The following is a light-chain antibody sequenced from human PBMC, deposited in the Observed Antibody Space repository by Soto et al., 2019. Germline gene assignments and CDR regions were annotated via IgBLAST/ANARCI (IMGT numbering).Light chain of an antibody. CDR1: TGAVTSGHY. J-gene: IGLJ2*01. V-gene: IGLV7-46*01. Sequence: QAVVTQEPSLTVSPGGTVTLTCSSSTGAVTSGHYPYWFQQKPGQAPRTLIYDTSNKHSWTPARFSGSLLGGKAALTLSGAQPEDEAEYYCLLSYSDGRPVFGGGTKLTVL. CDR3: LLSYSDGRPV. CDR2: DTS.